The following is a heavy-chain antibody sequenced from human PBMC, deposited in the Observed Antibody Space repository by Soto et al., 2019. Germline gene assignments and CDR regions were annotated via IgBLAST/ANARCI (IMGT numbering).Heavy chain of an antibody. V-gene: IGHV4-59*08. CDR3: ARRVTMSSVTGGNDNWLDP. J-gene: IGHJ5*02. CDR1: GDSVTRYV. D-gene: IGHD3-10*02. Sequence: QVHLQESGPGLVKPSETLSLTCTVSGDSVTRYVWNWIRQSPGKGLEWIGFVYHSGTTLYNPSLNSRVTMSFDTSKNQFSLMVSSVPAAGTAIYYFARRVTMSSVTGGNDNWLDPWGQGTLVTVSS. CDR2: VYHSGTT.